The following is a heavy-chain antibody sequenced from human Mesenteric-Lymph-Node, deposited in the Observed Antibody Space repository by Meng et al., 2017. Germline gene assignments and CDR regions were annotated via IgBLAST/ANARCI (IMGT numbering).Heavy chain of an antibody. CDR1: GYTFTGYY. CDR2: INPNSGGT. V-gene: IGHV1-2*06. D-gene: IGHD3-10*01. CDR3: ARVLLWFGELGGMDV. Sequence: ASVKVSCKASGYTFTGYYMHWVRQAPGQGLEWMGRINPNSGGTNYAQKFQGKVTMSRDTSISTAYMELSRLRSDDTAVYYCARVLLWFGELGGMDVWGQGTTVTVSS. J-gene: IGHJ6*02.